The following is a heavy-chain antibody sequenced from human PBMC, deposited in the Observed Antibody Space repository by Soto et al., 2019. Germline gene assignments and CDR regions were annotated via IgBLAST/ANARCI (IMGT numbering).Heavy chain of an antibody. CDR3: AREGSNYDILTGYYRGAYYYYGMDV. Sequence: ASETLSLTCTVSGGSISSYYWSWIRQPAGKGLEWIGRIYTSGSTNYNPSLKSRVTMSVDTSKNQFSLKLSSVTAADTAVYYCAREGSNYDILTGYYRGAYYYYGMDVWGQGTTVTVSS. J-gene: IGHJ6*02. CDR2: IYTSGST. V-gene: IGHV4-4*07. D-gene: IGHD3-9*01. CDR1: GGSISSYY.